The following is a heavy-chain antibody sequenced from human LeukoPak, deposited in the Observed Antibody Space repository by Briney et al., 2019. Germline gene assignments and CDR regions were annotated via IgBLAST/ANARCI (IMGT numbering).Heavy chain of an antibody. J-gene: IGHJ4*02. CDR1: GYRFTSYW. Sequence: GESLKISCKGSGYRFTSYWIGWVRPMPGKGLEWMGIIYPGGSDTRYSPSFQGQVTISADKSISTAYLQWSSLKASDTAMYYCARTYYYDSSGYYPFDYWGQGALVTVSS. D-gene: IGHD3-22*01. CDR3: ARTYYYDSSGYYPFDY. V-gene: IGHV5-51*01. CDR2: IYPGGSDT.